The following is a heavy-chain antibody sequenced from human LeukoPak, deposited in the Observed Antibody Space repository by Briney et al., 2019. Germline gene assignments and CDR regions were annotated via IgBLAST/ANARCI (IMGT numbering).Heavy chain of an antibody. Sequence: GGSLRLSCAASGFTFSSYAMSWVRQAPGKGLEWVSAISGSGDSTFYVGSVKGRFTISRDNSKNTLYLQMNSLRVEDTAVYYCAKDGMSLDSSWFDYWGQGTLVTVSS. D-gene: IGHD6-13*01. CDR2: ISGSGDST. J-gene: IGHJ4*02. CDR3: AKDGMSLDSSWFDY. V-gene: IGHV3-23*01. CDR1: GFTFSSYA.